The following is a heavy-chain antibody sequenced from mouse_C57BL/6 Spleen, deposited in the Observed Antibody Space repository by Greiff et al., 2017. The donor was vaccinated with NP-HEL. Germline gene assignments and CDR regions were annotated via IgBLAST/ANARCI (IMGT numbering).Heavy chain of an antibody. Sequence: VQLQESGPGLVAPSQSLSITCTVSGFSLTSYAISWVRQPPGKGLEWLGVIWTGGGTNYNSALKSRLSISKDNSKSQVFLKMNSLQTDDTARYYCARMRFYDYDGGMDYWGQGTSVTVSS. CDR1: GFSLTSYA. J-gene: IGHJ4*01. CDR3: ARMRFYDYDGGMDY. V-gene: IGHV2-9-1*01. CDR2: IWTGGGT. D-gene: IGHD2-4*01.